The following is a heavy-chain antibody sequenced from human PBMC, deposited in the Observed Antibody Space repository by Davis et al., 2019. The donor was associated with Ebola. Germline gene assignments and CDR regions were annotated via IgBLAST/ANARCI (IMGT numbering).Heavy chain of an antibody. V-gene: IGHV4-59*08. CDR2: VYDSGTT. CDR3: ARQSSSSWGDY. J-gene: IGHJ4*02. CDR1: GGSIISYY. D-gene: IGHD6-6*01. Sequence: MPSETLSLTCTVSGGSIISYYWTWIRQPPGKGLEWIGNVYDSGTTNYNPSLKSRVTISVDTSKNHFSLKLSSVTAADTAVYYCARQSSSSWGDYWGQGTLVTVSS.